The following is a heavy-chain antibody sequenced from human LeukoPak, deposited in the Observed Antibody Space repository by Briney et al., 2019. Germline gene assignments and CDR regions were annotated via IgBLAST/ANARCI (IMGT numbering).Heavy chain of an antibody. D-gene: IGHD3-10*01. CDR3: ARGSVTMVRGDPTANDY. J-gene: IGHJ4*02. V-gene: IGHV1-2*02. Sequence: ASVNVSCKASGYTFTGYYIHWVRQAPGQGLEWMGWINPNSGGTNYAQKFQGRVTMTRDTSISTVYMELSRLRSDDTAVYYCARGSVTMVRGDPTANDYWGQGTLVTVSS. CDR2: INPNSGGT. CDR1: GYTFTGYY.